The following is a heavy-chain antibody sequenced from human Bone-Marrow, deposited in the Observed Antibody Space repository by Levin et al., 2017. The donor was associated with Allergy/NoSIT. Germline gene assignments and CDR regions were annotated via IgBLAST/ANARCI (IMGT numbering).Heavy chain of an antibody. CDR2: IWYDGSNK. CDR1: GFTFSSYP. Sequence: SCAASGFTFSSYPMHWVRQAPGKGLDWVAVIWYDGSNKHYADSVQGRLTTSRDNSTNTLYLQMNSLRAEDTAMYYCARGHPTAMDYWGQGTLVTVSS. CDR3: ARGHPTAMDY. J-gene: IGHJ4*01. V-gene: IGHV3-33*01.